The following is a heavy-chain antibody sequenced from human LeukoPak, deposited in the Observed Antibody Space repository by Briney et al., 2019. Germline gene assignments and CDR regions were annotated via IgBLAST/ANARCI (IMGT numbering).Heavy chain of an antibody. D-gene: IGHD3-16*01. Sequence: PGGSLRLSCAASGFTFSSHGMNWVRQAPGKGLEWVSGISPRGDITYYANSVKGRFTISRDNSKNTVSLQMNSLRGEDTAVYYCAKDDDWGRYKDWGQGTLVTVSS. CDR3: AKDDDWGRYKD. CDR2: ISPRGDIT. J-gene: IGHJ1*01. V-gene: IGHV3-23*01. CDR1: GFTFSSHG.